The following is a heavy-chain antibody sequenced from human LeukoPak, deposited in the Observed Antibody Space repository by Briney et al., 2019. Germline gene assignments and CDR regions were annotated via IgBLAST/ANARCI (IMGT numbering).Heavy chain of an antibody. CDR2: ISYDGSNR. D-gene: IGHD6-13*01. Sequence: GGSLRLSCAASGLSFNNYGMHWVRQAPGKGLEWVAVISYDGSNRYFADSVKGRFTISRDNSKNTVYLQMNSLRGEDTGAYYCAKDLARSSSWSAVWFFDYWGQGTLVTVSS. CDR3: AKDLARSSSWSAVWFFDY. V-gene: IGHV3-30*18. CDR1: GLSFNNYG. J-gene: IGHJ4*02.